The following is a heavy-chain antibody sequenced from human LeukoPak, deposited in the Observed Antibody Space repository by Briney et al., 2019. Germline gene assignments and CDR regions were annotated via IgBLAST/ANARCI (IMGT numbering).Heavy chain of an antibody. V-gene: IGHV3-30-3*01. D-gene: IGHD5-12*01. Sequence: PGGSLRLSCAASGFTFSSYAMHWVRQAPGKGLEWVAVISYDGSNKYYADSVKGRFTISRDNSKNTLYLQMNSLRAEDTAVYYCASGPDIAATIPLDYWGQGTLVTVSS. CDR3: ASGPDIAATIPLDY. CDR1: GFTFSSYA. CDR2: ISYDGSNK. J-gene: IGHJ4*02.